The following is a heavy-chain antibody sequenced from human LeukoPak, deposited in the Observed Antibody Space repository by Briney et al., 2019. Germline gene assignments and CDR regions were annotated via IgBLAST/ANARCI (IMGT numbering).Heavy chain of an antibody. V-gene: IGHV1-69*13. D-gene: IGHD5-12*01. Sequence: SVKVSCKASGGTFSSYAISWVRQAPGQGLEWMGGIIPIFGTANYAQKFQGRVTITADESTSTAYMELSSLRSEDTAVYYCATDETGYDQEYGMDVWGQGTTVTVSS. CDR1: GGTFSSYA. CDR2: IIPIFGTA. CDR3: ATDETGYDQEYGMDV. J-gene: IGHJ6*02.